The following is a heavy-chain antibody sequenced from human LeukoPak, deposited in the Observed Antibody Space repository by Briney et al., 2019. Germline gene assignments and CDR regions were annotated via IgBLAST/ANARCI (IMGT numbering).Heavy chain of an antibody. Sequence: SETLSLTCTVSGGSISSYYWRWIRQPAGKGLEWIGRIYTSGSTNYNPSLKSRVTMPVDTSKNQFSLKLSSVTAADTAVYYCARDYYGSGSLYWFDPWGQGTLVTVSS. V-gene: IGHV4-4*07. CDR1: GGSISSYY. J-gene: IGHJ5*02. CDR2: IYTSGST. CDR3: ARDYYGSGSLYWFDP. D-gene: IGHD3-10*01.